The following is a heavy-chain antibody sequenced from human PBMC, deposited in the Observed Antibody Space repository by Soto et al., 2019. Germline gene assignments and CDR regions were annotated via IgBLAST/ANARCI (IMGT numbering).Heavy chain of an antibody. CDR1: GGSINSYW. CDR3: ARDIGSYAYGEGY. V-gene: IGHV4-4*07. Sequence: SETLSLTCSVSGGSINSYWWSWIRQPAGKGLEWIGRVYSSGTTGYNPSLNSRATLSVETSKNQFSLKLSSVTAADTAVYYCARDIGSYAYGEGYWGQGIQVTVSS. CDR2: VYSSGTT. J-gene: IGHJ4*02. D-gene: IGHD3-10*01.